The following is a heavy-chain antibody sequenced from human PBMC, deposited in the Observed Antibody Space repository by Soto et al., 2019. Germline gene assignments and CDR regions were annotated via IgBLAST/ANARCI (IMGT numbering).Heavy chain of an antibody. CDR3: VKDQLYCSSTDCFGEFDY. D-gene: IGHD2-2*01. V-gene: IGHV3-23*01. CDR2: ISGSGGNT. Sequence: EVQLLESGGGLVQPGGSLRLSCAASGFTFSNYAMNWVRQAPGKGLEWVSGISGSGGNTYYVDSVKGRFTISRDNSKNALYMQMNSLRAEETAVYYCVKDQLYCSSTDCFGEFDYWGQGTLVTVSS. CDR1: GFTFSNYA. J-gene: IGHJ4*02.